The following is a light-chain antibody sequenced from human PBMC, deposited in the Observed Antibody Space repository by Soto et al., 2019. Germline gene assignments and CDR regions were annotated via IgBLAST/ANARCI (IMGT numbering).Light chain of an antibody. CDR1: QSVCSN. J-gene: IGKJ5*01. V-gene: IGKV3-15*01. CDR3: QQYNNWPPIT. CDR2: HAS. Sequence: EIVMTQSPVTLSVSPGERATLSCRASQSVCSNLAWYQQKPGQAPRLLIYHASTRVTGIPDRFSGSGSGTEFTLTISSLQSEDVAVYYCQQYNNWPPITFGQGTRLEIK.